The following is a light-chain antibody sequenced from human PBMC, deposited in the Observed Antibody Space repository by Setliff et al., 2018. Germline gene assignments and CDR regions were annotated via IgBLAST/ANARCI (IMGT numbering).Light chain of an antibody. V-gene: IGLV2-14*01. CDR1: SSDIGGYNY. J-gene: IGLJ1*01. CDR3: SSYTSSGTDV. CDR2: EVS. Sequence: QSALTQPASVSGSPGQSITISCTGTSSDIGGYNYISWYQQHPGKAPKFMIYEVSNRPSGVSNRFSGSTSGNTASLTISGLQAEDEADYYCSSYTSSGTDVCGSGTKATV.